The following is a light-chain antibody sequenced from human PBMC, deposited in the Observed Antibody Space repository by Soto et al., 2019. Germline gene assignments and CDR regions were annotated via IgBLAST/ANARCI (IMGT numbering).Light chain of an antibody. Sequence: QSALTQPRSVSGSPGQSVTISCTGTSSDVGGYNYVSWYQQHPGKAPKLMIYDVSKRPSGVPDRFSGSKSGNTASLTISGLRAEDEADYYCCSYAGRYRGVFGTGTKLTVL. J-gene: IGLJ1*01. CDR3: CSYAGRYRGV. V-gene: IGLV2-11*01. CDR1: SSDVGGYNY. CDR2: DVS.